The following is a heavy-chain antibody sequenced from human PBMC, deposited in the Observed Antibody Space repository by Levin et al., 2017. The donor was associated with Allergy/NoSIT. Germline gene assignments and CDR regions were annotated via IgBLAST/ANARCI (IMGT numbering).Heavy chain of an antibody. CDR2: IYYTGSI. CDR1: GGSVYNGNYY. J-gene: IGHJ5*02. CDR3: ARSIVVVAPVAPRMGWFDP. Sequence: SQTLSLTCSVSGGSVYNGNYYWNWIRQSPGKGLQWIGSIYYTGSIDYNPSLKSRVTISVDRAKNQFSLKVTSLTAADTAVYYCARSIVVVAPVAPRMGWFDPWGQGALVTVSS. V-gene: IGHV4-61*01. D-gene: IGHD2-2*01.